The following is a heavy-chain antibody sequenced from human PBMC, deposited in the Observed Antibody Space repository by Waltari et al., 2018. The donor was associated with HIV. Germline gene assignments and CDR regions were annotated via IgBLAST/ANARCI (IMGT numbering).Heavy chain of an antibody. J-gene: IGHJ6*02. CDR2: PTPRCCST. D-gene: IGHD2-8*02. CDR1: GYTFTSYY. CDR3: ARTTMVVSPHYGMDV. V-gene: IGHV1-46*01. Sequence: QVQLVQSGAEVKKPGASVKVSCKASGYTFTSYYMHWVRQAPGQGREWMGTPTPRCCSTGDAQKFQCRVTMTRDTSTSTVYMELSSLRSEDTAVYYCARTTMVVSPHYGMDVWGQGTTVTVSS.